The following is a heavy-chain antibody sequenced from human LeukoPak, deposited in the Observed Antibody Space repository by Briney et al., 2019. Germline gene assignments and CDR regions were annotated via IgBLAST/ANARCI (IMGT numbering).Heavy chain of an antibody. Sequence: GGSLRLSCAASGFTFSSKWMHWVRQAPGKGLVWVSHINIDGSSTRYADSVKGRFTISRDNAKNTLYLQMNSLRAEDTAVYYCAREGSNWDFDHWGRGTLVTVSS. CDR2: INIDGSST. CDR1: GFTFSSKW. J-gene: IGHJ4*02. CDR3: AREGSNWDFDH. D-gene: IGHD6-13*01. V-gene: IGHV3-74*01.